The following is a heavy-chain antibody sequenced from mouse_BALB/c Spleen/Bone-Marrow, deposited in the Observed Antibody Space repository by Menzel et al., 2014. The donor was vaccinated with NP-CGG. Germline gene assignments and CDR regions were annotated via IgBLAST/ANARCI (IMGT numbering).Heavy chain of an antibody. Sequence: DVHLVVSGGGLVKPGGPLKLSCAASGFTFSSYAMPWVRQTPEKRLERVATFSSGGSYTYYPDSVKGRFTISRDNAKNTLYLQMSSLRSEDTAMYYRARHGITRLLDYWGQGTTLTVSS. D-gene: IGHD2-4*01. CDR1: GFTFSSYA. CDR3: ARHGITRLLDY. J-gene: IGHJ2*01. V-gene: IGHV5-9-3*01. CDR2: FSSGGSYT.